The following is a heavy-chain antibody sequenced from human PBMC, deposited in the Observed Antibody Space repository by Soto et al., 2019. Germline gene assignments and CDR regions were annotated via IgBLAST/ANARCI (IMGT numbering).Heavy chain of an antibody. CDR2: FRTGGDDGTT. D-gene: IGHD3-10*01. J-gene: IGHJ4*02. CDR1: GFTFSSYS. V-gene: IGHV3-23*01. Sequence: PGGSLRLSCAASGFTFSSYSMSWVRQAPGKGLEWVSGFRTGGDDGTTYYADSVKGRFTISRDNSKNTLFLQMNSLRAEDTAIYYCAKQVKSGPGSQYFDYWGQGTLVPVSS. CDR3: AKQVKSGPGSQYFDY.